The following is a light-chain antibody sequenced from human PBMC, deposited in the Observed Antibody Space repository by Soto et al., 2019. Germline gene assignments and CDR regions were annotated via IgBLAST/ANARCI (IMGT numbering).Light chain of an antibody. J-gene: IGLJ1*01. CDR1: TGPVTNGHY. CDR2: DTT. CDR3: LLSYSGPYV. V-gene: IGLV7-46*01. Sequence: QALVTHDPSLTLSPGGTVTLTCGSNTGPVTNGHYPYWSQQKPGQAPRTLIYDTTNRHSWTPSRFSGSLLAGTAALPVPGAPPEDEAEYYGLLSYSGPYVFGTGTKVTVL.